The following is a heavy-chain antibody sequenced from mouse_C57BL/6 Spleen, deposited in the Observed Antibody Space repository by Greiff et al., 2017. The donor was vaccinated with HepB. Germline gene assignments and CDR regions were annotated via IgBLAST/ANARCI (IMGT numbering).Heavy chain of an antibody. V-gene: IGHV1-15*01. D-gene: IGHD1-1*01. CDR1: GYTFTAYE. CDR2: IDPETGGT. CDR3: TRRAVVATDY. J-gene: IGHJ2*01. Sequence: QVQLQQSGAELVRPGASVTLSCKASGYTFTAYELHWVQQTPVHGLEWIGAIDPETGGTAYNQKFKGKAILTADKSSSTAYMELRSLTSEDSAVYYCTRRAVVATDYWGQGTTLTVSS.